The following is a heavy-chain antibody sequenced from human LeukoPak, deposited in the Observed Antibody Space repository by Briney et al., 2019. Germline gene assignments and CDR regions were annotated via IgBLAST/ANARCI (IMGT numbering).Heavy chain of an antibody. Sequence: ASVKVSCKASGYSFTTYHIHWVRQAPGQGLEWMEIIKDSGTTIYPQKFQGRVTMTRDTSTSTVYMEVSSLRSEDTAVYYCARESPHTFYFDYWGQGTLVTVSS. D-gene: IGHD3-16*01. CDR3: ARESPHTFYFDY. CDR2: IKDSGTT. V-gene: IGHV1-46*01. J-gene: IGHJ4*02. CDR1: GYSFTTYH.